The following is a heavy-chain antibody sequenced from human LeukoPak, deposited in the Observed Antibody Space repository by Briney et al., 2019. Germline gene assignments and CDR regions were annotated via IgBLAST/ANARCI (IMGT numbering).Heavy chain of an antibody. V-gene: IGHV3-23*01. CDR3: AKFAAREYQLPFYYYYYMDV. Sequence: PGGSLRLSCAASGFTFSSYAMSWVRQAPGKGLEWVSAIRGSGGSTYYADSVKGRFTISRDNSKNTLYLQMNSLRAEDTAVYYCAKFAAREYQLPFYYYYYMDVWGKGTTVTVSS. CDR1: GFTFSSYA. CDR2: IRGSGGST. J-gene: IGHJ6*03. D-gene: IGHD2-2*01.